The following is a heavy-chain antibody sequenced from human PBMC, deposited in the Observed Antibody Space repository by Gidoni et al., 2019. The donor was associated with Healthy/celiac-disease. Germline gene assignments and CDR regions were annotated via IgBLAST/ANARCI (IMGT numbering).Heavy chain of an antibody. CDR2: IYTSGST. J-gene: IGHJ6*02. CDR1: GGSISSGSSY. D-gene: IGHD4-17*01. Sequence: QVQLQESGPGLVKPSQTLSLTCTVSGGSISSGSSYWTWIRQPAGKGVEWIGRIYTSGSTNYNPSLKSRVTMSVDTSKNQFSLKLGSVTAADTAVYYCARYWARRTVTTARAGGMDVWGQGTTVTVSS. V-gene: IGHV4-61*02. CDR3: ARYWARRTVTTARAGGMDV.